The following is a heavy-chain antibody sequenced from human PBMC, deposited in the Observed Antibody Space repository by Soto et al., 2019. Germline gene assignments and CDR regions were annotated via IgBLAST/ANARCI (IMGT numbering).Heavy chain of an antibody. D-gene: IGHD5-12*01. J-gene: IGHJ4*02. CDR1: GFSFSDSY. CDR2: ITNSGDTI. Sequence: SLRLSCAASGFSFSDSYMNWIRQAPGKGLEWLAYITNSGDTIYYADSVRGRFTISRDNAKNSLFLQMNSLRAEDTAVYYCARLYLAATITSLDYWGQGTLVTVSS. CDR3: ARLYLAATITSLDY. V-gene: IGHV3-11*04.